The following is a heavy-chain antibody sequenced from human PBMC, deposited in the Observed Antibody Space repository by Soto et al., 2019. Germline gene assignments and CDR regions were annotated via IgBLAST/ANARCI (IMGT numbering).Heavy chain of an antibody. CDR1: GGTSSSYA. Sequence: QVQLVQSGAEVKKPGSSVKVSCKPSGGTSSSYAISWVRQAPGQGLEWMGGIIPIFGTANYAQKFQGRVTITADESTSTAYMELSSLRSEDTAVYYCARVLVNYDFWSGYYRNWFDPWGQGTLVTVSS. V-gene: IGHV1-69*01. D-gene: IGHD3-3*01. CDR2: IIPIFGTA. J-gene: IGHJ5*02. CDR3: ARVLVNYDFWSGYYRNWFDP.